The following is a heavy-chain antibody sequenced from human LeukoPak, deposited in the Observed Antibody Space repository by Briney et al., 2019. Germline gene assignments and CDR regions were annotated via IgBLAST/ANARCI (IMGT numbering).Heavy chain of an antibody. CDR3: ARESGSYRTGFDY. CDR1: GFTVSSNY. CDR2: IYSGGST. J-gene: IGHJ4*02. V-gene: IGHV3-53*01. D-gene: IGHD1-26*01. Sequence: GGSLRLSCAASGFTVSSNYMSWVRQAPGKGLEWVSVIYSGGSTYYADSVKGRFSISRDNSKNTLYLQVNSLRAEDTAVYYCARESGSYRTGFDYWGQGTLVTVSS.